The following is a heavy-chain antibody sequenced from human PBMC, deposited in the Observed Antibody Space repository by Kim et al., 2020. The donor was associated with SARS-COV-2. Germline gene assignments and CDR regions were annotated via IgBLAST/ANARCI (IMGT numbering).Heavy chain of an antibody. CDR1: GFTFSSYG. CDR3: AKDEGDYYDSSGYYKN. CDR2: ISYDGSNK. V-gene: IGHV3-30*18. Sequence: GGSLRLSCAASGFTFSSYGMHWVRQAPGKGLEWVAVISYDGSNKYYADSVKGRFTISRDNSKNTLYLQMNSLRAEDTAVYYCAKDEGDYYDSSGYYKNWGQGTLVTVSS. J-gene: IGHJ4*02. D-gene: IGHD3-22*01.